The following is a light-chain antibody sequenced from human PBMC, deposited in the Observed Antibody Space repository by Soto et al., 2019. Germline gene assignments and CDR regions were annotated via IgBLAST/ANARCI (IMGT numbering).Light chain of an antibody. Sequence: DIQMPQSPSSLSASVGDMVTITCRASQAIRNDLAWYQQKPGRAPKRLIYGSSSLQSGVPSRFRGRGSGTEVPLTISSLQPEDFATYYCLQHNVFARTFGQGTKVEIK. CDR3: LQHNVFART. CDR2: GSS. CDR1: QAIRND. J-gene: IGKJ1*01. V-gene: IGKV1-17*01.